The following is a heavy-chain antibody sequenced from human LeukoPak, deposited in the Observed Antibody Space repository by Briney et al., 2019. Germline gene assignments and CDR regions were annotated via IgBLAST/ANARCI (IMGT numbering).Heavy chain of an antibody. J-gene: IGHJ5*02. Sequence: GGSLRLSCAASGFTFSNAWMSWVRQSPGNGREWVGRIKSKTDGGTTDYAAPVKGRFTISRDDSKNTLYLQMHRLNPEATAVYYCTTVTMTHHWGQGTLVTVSS. D-gene: IGHD3-22*01. V-gene: IGHV3-15*01. CDR1: GFTFSNAW. CDR2: IKSKTDGGTT. CDR3: TTVTMTHH.